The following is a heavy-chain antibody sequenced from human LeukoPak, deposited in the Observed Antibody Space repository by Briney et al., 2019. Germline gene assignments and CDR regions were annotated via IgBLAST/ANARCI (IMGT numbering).Heavy chain of an antibody. Sequence: KPSETLSLTCAVYGGSFSGYYWSWIRQPPGKGLEWIGEINHSGSTNYNPSLKSRVTISVDTSKNQFSLKLSSVTAADTAVYYCVKRTLYYGMDVWAQGTTVTVSS. CDR2: INHSGST. J-gene: IGHJ6*02. CDR1: GGSFSGYY. V-gene: IGHV4-34*01. CDR3: VKRTLYYGMDV.